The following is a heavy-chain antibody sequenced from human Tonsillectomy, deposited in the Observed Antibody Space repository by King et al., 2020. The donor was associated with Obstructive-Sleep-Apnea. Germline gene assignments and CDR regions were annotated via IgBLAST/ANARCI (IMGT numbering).Heavy chain of an antibody. V-gene: IGHV4-4*02. CDR3: ARVGSGTFDY. Sequence: VQLQESGPGLGKPSGTLSLTCTVSGASIRSINWGSWVRQPPGKWLEWIGEIYHIGSTNYNPSLKSRVTISVDKSKNQVSLKLGSVTAADTAVYYCARVGSGTFDYWGQGTLVTVSS. CDR1: GASIRSINW. CDR2: IYHIGST. D-gene: IGHD3-3*01. J-gene: IGHJ4*02.